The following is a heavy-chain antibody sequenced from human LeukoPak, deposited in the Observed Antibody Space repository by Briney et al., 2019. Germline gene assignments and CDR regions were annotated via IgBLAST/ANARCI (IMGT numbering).Heavy chain of an antibody. V-gene: IGHV3-23*01. CDR3: AKIQPSNWEGGY. D-gene: IGHD7-27*01. CDR2: ISGSGGST. Sequence: GGSLRLSCAASGVSFSSYAMSWVRQAPGKGLEWVSAISGSGGSTYYADSVKGRFTISRDNSKNTLYLQMNSLRAEDTAVYYCAKIQPSNWEGGYWGQGTLVTVSS. J-gene: IGHJ4*02. CDR1: GVSFSSYA.